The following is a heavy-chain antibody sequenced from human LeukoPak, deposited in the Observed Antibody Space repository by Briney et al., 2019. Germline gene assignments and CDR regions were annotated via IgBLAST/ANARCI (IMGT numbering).Heavy chain of an antibody. D-gene: IGHD4-23*01. CDR3: ARDLDYGGKSNFDY. J-gene: IGHJ4*02. CDR2: INWNGGTT. Sequence: PGGSLRLSFAASGGMFDDYGMRWVRQAPGKGLEWVSGINWNGGTTGHADSVKGRFTISRDNAKNTLYLQMNSLRAEDTAVYYCARDLDYGGKSNFDYWGQGTLVTISS. V-gene: IGHV3-20*03. CDR1: GGMFDDYG.